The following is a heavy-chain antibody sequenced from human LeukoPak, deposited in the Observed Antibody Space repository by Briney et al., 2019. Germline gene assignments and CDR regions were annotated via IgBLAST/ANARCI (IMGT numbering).Heavy chain of an antibody. Sequence: SETLSLTCTVPGGSISSYYWSWIRQPPGKGLEWIGYIYYSGSTNYNPSLKSRVTISVDTSKNQFSLKLSSVTAADTAVYYCARDRGDILTGFDYWGQGTLVTVSS. D-gene: IGHD3-9*01. V-gene: IGHV4-59*01. CDR3: ARDRGDILTGFDY. CDR1: GGSISSYY. J-gene: IGHJ4*02. CDR2: IYYSGST.